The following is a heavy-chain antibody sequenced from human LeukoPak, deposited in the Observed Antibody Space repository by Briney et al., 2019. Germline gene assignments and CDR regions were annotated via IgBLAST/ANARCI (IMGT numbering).Heavy chain of an antibody. CDR3: ARGGEYYYYYYMDV. CDR2: INPNSGGT. CDR1: GYTFTGYY. V-gene: IGHV1-2*02. D-gene: IGHD2-15*01. Sequence: ASVKVSCKASGYTFTGYYMHWVRQAPGQRLEWMGWINPNSGGTNYAQKFQGRVTMTRDTSISTAYMELSRLRSDDTAVYYCARGGEYYYYYYMDVWGKGTTVTVSS. J-gene: IGHJ6*03.